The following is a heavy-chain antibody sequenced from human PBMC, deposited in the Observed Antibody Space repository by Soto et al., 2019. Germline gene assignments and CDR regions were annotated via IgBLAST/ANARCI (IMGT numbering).Heavy chain of an antibody. CDR2: XSTYNGNT. J-gene: IGHJ6*02. D-gene: IGHD3-3*01. V-gene: IGHV1-18*01. Sequence: VKKPGASVKVXXKASGXXXXXXXISWVRQAPXXXXXXXXXXSTYNGNTNYAQKLQGRVTMTTDTSTSTAYMELRSLRSDDTAVYYCARDQLLLRFLEWLSGGMDVWGQGTTVTVSS. CDR3: ARDQLLLRFLEWLSGGMDV. CDR1: GXXXXXXX.